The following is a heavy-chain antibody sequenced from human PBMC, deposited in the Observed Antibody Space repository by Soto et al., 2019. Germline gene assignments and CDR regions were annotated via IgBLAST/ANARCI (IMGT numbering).Heavy chain of an antibody. Sequence: ASVKVSFKASGYTFTSYGISWVRQAPGQGLEWMGWISAYNGNTNYAQKFQGRVTMTTDTSTSTAYMELRSLRSDDTAVYYCARVRAAASFQYYYYGMDVWGQGTTVTVSS. CDR3: ARVRAAASFQYYYYGMDV. D-gene: IGHD6-13*01. J-gene: IGHJ6*02. CDR2: ISAYNGNT. CDR1: GYTFTSYG. V-gene: IGHV1-18*01.